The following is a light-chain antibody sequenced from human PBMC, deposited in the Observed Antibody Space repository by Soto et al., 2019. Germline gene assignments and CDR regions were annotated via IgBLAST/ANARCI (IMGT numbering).Light chain of an antibody. CDR1: QNIGDS. V-gene: IGKV1-39*01. CDR2: AAS. CDR3: QHRWT. J-gene: IGKJ2*01. Sequence: DIQMTQSPSSLSASVGDRATITCRASQNIGDSLNWYQQKPGKAPKLLIYAASSLQSGVPSRFSGSGSGTDFTLTVSGLQPEDFASCYCQHRWTFGQGTKLEI.